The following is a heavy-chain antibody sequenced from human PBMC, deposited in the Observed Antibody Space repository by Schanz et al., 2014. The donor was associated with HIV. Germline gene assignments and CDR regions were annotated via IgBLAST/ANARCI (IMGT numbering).Heavy chain of an antibody. V-gene: IGHV3-7*01. CDR3: AKADEIRHFDWYHPPFDS. J-gene: IGHJ4*02. CDR1: GFTFSRYW. D-gene: IGHD3-9*01. Sequence: EVQLVESGGGLVQPGGSLRLSCAASGFTFSRYWMTWVRQAPGKGLEWVANIKEDGSVKYHADSVKGRFTISRDNAKNSLFLQMESLRAEDTAVYYCAKADEIRHFDWYHPPFDSWGQGTLVTVSS. CDR2: IKEDGSVK.